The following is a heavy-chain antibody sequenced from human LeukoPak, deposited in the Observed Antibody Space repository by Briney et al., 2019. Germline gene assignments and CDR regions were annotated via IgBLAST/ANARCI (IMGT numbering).Heavy chain of an antibody. Sequence: SETLSLTCAVYGGSFSGYYWSWIRQPPGKGLEWIGEINHSGSTNYNPSLKSRVTISVDTSKNQFSLKLSSVTAADTAVYYCASGMLYYRDAFDIWGQGTMVTVSS. V-gene: IGHV4-34*01. CDR3: ASGMLYYRDAFDI. CDR1: GGSFSGYY. CDR2: INHSGST. D-gene: IGHD2-8*01. J-gene: IGHJ3*02.